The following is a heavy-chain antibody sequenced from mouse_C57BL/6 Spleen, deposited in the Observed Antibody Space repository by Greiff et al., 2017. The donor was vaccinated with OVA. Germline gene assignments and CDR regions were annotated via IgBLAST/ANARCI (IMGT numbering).Heavy chain of an antibody. CDR1: GCTFTSYD. J-gene: IGHJ3*01. D-gene: IGHD4-1*02. CDR2: IYPRDGST. V-gene: IGHV1-85*01. Sequence: VMLVESGPELVKPGASVKLSCKASGCTFTSYDINWVKQRPGQGLEWIGWIYPRDGSTKYNEKFKGKATLTVDTSSSTAYMELHSLTSEDSAVYFCARGANFLFAYWGQGTLVTVSA. CDR3: ARGANFLFAY.